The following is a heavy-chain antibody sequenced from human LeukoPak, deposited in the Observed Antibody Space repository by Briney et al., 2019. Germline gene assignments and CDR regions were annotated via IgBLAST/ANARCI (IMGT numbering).Heavy chain of an antibody. J-gene: IGHJ4*02. D-gene: IGHD3-10*01. CDR1: GYTFTGYD. CDR2: MNPNSGST. CDR3: ATLGSGFGELSIDY. Sequence: ASVKVSCKASGYTFTGYDMHWVRQAPGQGLEWMGWMNPNSGSTDYAQKFQGRVTMTRDTSISTAYMELSRLRSDDTAVYYCATLGSGFGELSIDYWGQGTLVTVSS. V-gene: IGHV1-2*02.